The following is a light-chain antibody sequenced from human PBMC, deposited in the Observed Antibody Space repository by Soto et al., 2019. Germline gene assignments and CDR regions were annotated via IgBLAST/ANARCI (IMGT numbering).Light chain of an antibody. CDR1: SSNIGAGYD. Sequence: QSVLTQPPSVSGAPGQRVTISCTGSSSNIGAGYDVHWYQQLPGTAPKLLIYGNSNRPSGVPDRFSDSKSGTSASLAITGLQAEDEADYYCQSYDSSLSDSGVFGGGTKVTVL. CDR3: QSYDSSLSDSGV. CDR2: GNS. J-gene: IGLJ2*01. V-gene: IGLV1-40*01.